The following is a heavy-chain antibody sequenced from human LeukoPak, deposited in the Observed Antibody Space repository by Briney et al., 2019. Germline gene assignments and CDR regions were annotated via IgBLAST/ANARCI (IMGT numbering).Heavy chain of an antibody. D-gene: IGHD6-6*01. CDR1: GYTFTGYY. J-gene: IGHJ4*02. Sequence: GASVKVSCKASGYTFTGYYMHWVRQAPGQGLEWMGWINPNSGGTNYAQKFQGRVTMTRDTSISTAYMELGSLTSDDSAVYYCAREGAARHLNALDYWGQGTLVTVSS. CDR3: AREGAARHLNALDY. V-gene: IGHV1-2*02. CDR2: INPNSGGT.